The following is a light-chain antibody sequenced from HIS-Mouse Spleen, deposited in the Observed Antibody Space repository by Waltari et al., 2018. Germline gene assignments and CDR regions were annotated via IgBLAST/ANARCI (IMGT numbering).Light chain of an antibody. CDR1: RSDAGGYTY. CDR2: EVS. Sequence: APAQPPSASRSPGPSVTSSSTQTRSDAGGYTYVPGYQQHSGKAPQLMIYEVSKRPSGVPDRFSGYKSGNTASLTVSGLQAEDEADYYCSSYAGSNNLGVFGTGTKVTVL. J-gene: IGLJ1*01. V-gene: IGLV2-8*01. CDR3: SSYAGSNNLGV.